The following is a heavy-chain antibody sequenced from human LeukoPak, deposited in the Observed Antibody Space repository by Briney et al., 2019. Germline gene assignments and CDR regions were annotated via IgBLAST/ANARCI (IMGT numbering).Heavy chain of an antibody. V-gene: IGHV4-39*01. D-gene: IGHD3-16*01. J-gene: IGHJ4*02. Sequence: SETLSLTCTVSGGSISGNYYWGWIRQPPGKGLEWIGSIFYSGESNKNPSLKTRVTVSVDTSKSQFFLKVASVTVADTAVYFCARLGDVEVNGGTLDYWGRGTLVTVSS. CDR2: IFYSGES. CDR1: GGSISGNYY. CDR3: ARLGDVEVNGGTLDY.